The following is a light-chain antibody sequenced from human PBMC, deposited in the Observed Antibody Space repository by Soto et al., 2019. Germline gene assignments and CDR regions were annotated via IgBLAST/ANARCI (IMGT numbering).Light chain of an antibody. J-gene: IGLJ1*01. Sequence: QSALTQPASVSGSPGQSIAISCTGSSSDVGGYKYVSWYQQHPGKAPKLMIYDVSNRPSGVSDRFSGSKSGNTASLTISGLQSEDEADYYCSSYTSSNSYVFGTGPKLTVL. CDR3: SSYTSSNSYV. V-gene: IGLV2-14*03. CDR2: DVS. CDR1: SSDVGGYKY.